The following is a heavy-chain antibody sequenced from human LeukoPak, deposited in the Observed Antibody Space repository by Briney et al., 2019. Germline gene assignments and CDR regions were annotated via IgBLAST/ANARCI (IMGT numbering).Heavy chain of an antibody. Sequence: SETLSLTCTVSGGSISSSSYYWGWIRQPPGKGLEWIGSIYYSGSTYYNPSLKSQVTISVDTSKNQFSLKLSSVTAADTAVYYCARVSTSWYQDWYFDLWGRGTLVTVSS. V-gene: IGHV4-39*07. CDR3: ARVSTSWYQDWYFDL. J-gene: IGHJ2*01. CDR1: GGSISSSSYY. CDR2: IYYSGST. D-gene: IGHD6-13*01.